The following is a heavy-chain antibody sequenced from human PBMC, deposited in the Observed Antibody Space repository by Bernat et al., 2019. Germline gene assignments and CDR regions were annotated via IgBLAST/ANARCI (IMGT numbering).Heavy chain of an antibody. CDR3: AARGYSGYGVDY. CDR2: IIPILGIA. CDR1: GGTFSSYA. J-gene: IGHJ4*02. V-gene: IGHV1-69*04. Sequence: QVQLVQSGAEVKKPGSSVKVSCKASGGTFSSYAISWVRQAPGQGLEWMGRIIPILGIANYAQKFQGRVTITADKSTSTAYMELSSLRSEDTAVYYCAARGYSGYGVDYWGQGTLVTVS. D-gene: IGHD5-12*01.